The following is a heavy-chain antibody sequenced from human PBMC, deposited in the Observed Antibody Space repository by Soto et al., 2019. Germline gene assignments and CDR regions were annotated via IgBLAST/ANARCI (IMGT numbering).Heavy chain of an antibody. CDR1: GGSISSYY. J-gene: IGHJ5*02. Sequence: SETLSLTCTVSGGSISSYYWSWIRQPPGKGLEWIGYIYYSGSTNYNPSLKSRVTISVDTSKNQFSLKLSSVTAADTAVYYCARDLGPYGSGSYRDWLDPWGQGTLVTVSS. V-gene: IGHV4-59*01. CDR2: IYYSGST. CDR3: ARDLGPYGSGSYRDWLDP. D-gene: IGHD3-10*01.